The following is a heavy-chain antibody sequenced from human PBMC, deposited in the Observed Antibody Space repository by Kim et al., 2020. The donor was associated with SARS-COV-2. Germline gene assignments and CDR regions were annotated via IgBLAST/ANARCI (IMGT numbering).Heavy chain of an antibody. CDR1: GYSLTELS. V-gene: IGHV1-24*01. CDR2: FDVEDGET. D-gene: IGHD2-15*01. J-gene: IGHJ4*02. CDR3: ATEPKGTYSYSRSGYFDY. Sequence: ASVKVSCKVSGYSLTELSMHWVRQAPGKGLEWMGGFDVEDGETIYAQKFLDRVTMTEDTPTHTAYMELSSLRSEDTAVYYCATEPKGTYSYSRSGYFDYWGQGTLVTVSS.